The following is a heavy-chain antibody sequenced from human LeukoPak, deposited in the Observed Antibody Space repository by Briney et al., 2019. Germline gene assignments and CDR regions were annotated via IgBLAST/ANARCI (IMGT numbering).Heavy chain of an antibody. Sequence: GGSLRLSCAASGFTVSSNYMSWVRQAPGKGLEWVSIIYSGGSTFYADSVKGRFTISRDNSKNTLYLQMNSLRDEDTALYYCAIHGGGTIRIEAFDVWGQGTMVTISS. J-gene: IGHJ3*01. D-gene: IGHD3-3*01. V-gene: IGHV3-53*01. CDR1: GFTVSSNY. CDR3: AIHGGGTIRIEAFDV. CDR2: IYSGGST.